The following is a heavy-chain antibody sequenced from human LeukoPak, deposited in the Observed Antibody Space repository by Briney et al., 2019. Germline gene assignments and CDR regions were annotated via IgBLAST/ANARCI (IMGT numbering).Heavy chain of an antibody. J-gene: IGHJ4*02. V-gene: IGHV4-34*01. D-gene: IGHD3-9*01. CDR3: ATGRPLLRYFDWLYSAHDY. Sequence: SETLSLTCAVYGGSFSGYYWSWIRQPPGKGLEWIGEINRSGSTNYNPSLKSRVTISVDTSKNQFSLKLSSVTAADTAVYYCATGRPLLRYFDWLYSAHDYWGQGTLVTVSS. CDR1: GGSFSGYY. CDR2: INRSGST.